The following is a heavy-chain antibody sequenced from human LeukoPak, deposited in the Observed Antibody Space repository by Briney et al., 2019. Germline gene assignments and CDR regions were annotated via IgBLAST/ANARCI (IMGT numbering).Heavy chain of an antibody. CDR1: GYSFTGYY. D-gene: IGHD2-15*01. Sequence: ASVKVSCKASGYSFTGYYMHWVRQAPGPGLEWIGWINPYSGCTNYAQKFQGRVTMTRDTSISTAYIELSRLRSDDTAVYYCARSGDYCSGGSCYRYGYMDVWGEGTTVTISS. CDR3: ARSGDYCSGGSCYRYGYMDV. J-gene: IGHJ6*03. V-gene: IGHV1-2*02. CDR2: INPYSGCT.